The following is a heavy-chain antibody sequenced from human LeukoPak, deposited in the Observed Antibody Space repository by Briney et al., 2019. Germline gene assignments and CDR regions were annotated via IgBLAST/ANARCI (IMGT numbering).Heavy chain of an antibody. D-gene: IGHD2-15*01. Sequence: PSETLSLTCTVSGGSISSYYWSWIRQPPGKGLEWIGYIYYSGSTDYNPSLKSRVTISVDTSKNQFSLKLSSVTAADTAVYYCARGSWVCSGGSCQMYYFDYWGQGTLVTVSS. V-gene: IGHV4-59*08. CDR3: ARGSWVCSGGSCQMYYFDY. CDR2: IYYSGST. J-gene: IGHJ4*02. CDR1: GGSISSYY.